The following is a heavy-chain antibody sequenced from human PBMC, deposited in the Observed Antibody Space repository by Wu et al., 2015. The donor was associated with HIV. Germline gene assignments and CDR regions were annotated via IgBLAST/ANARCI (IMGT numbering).Heavy chain of an antibody. V-gene: IGHV1-2*02. CDR2: MKPSRGAV. Sequence: QVRLVQSGAVMRKPGSSVRISCETFGYNFIDYSIHWVRHVPGKGLEWMGWMKPSRGAVNYARNFQGRVTMTRQLSFDDTDRGTAYMELTGLTSADTADYYCMRRGLCDHCDEFTFQHWGQGTLVIVSS. CDR1: GYNFIDYS. CDR3: MRRGLCDHCDEFTFQH. D-gene: IGHD2-21*01. J-gene: IGHJ1*01.